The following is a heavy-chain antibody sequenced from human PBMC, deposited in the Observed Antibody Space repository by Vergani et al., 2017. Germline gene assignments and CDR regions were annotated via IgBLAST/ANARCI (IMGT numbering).Heavy chain of an antibody. D-gene: IGHD3-3*01. V-gene: IGHV3-23*01. CDR3: AKGLYYDFWSGYRAFDI. CDR2: ISGSGGST. J-gene: IGHJ3*02. CDR1: GFTFSSYA. Sequence: EVQLLESGGGLVQPGGSLRLSCAASGFTFSSYAMSWVRQAPGKGLEWVSAISGSGGSTYYADSVKGRFTISRDNSKITRYLKMNSLRAEDTAVYYCAKGLYYDFWSGYRAFDIWGQGTMVTVSS.